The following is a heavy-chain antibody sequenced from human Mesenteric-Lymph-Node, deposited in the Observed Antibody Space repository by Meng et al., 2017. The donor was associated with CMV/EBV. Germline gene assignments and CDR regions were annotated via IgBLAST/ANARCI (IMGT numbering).Heavy chain of an antibody. CDR1: GFTFSDYY. J-gene: IGHJ4*02. D-gene: IGHD3-9*01. CDR3: ARMYYDILTGQSLFLDY. V-gene: IGHV3-11*06. Sequence: QVQLVESGGGVVKPGGSLRLACAASGFTFSDYYMSWIRQAPGKGLEWVSYISSSSSYTNYADSVKGRFTISRDNAKNSLYLQMNSLRAEDTAVYYCARMYYDILTGQSLFLDYWGQGTLVTVSS. CDR2: ISSSSSYT.